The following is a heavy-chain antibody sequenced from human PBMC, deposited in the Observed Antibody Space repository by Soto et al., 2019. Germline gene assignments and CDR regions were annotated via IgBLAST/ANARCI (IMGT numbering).Heavy chain of an antibody. Sequence: QVQLQESGPGLVKPSETLSLTCTVSGGSISSYYWSWIRQPPGKGLEWIGYIYYSGSTNYNPSLKSRITISVDTSKNPYSLKLSSGTAADTAVYYCARRYAGNFDYWGQGTLVTVSS. CDR1: GGSISSYY. CDR3: ARRYAGNFDY. D-gene: IGHD2-8*01. J-gene: IGHJ4*02. V-gene: IGHV4-59*01. CDR2: IYYSGST.